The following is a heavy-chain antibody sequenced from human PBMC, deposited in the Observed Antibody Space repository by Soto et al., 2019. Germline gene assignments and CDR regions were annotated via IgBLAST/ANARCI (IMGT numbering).Heavy chain of an antibody. Sequence: HVQLVQSGAEVQKPGASVNVSCKASGYSFTYYYPHWVRQAPGHGLEWVGWINPNSGGTNFERKFQGRVTLNSDTSISPAYLEMTKLKSDDTDVYFCARDQPIDWSDQYWGQGPRVTLSS. CDR1: GYSFTYYY. CDR2: INPNSGGT. J-gene: IGHJ4*02. D-gene: IGHD1-1*01. V-gene: IGHV1-2*02. CDR3: ARDQPIDWSDQY.